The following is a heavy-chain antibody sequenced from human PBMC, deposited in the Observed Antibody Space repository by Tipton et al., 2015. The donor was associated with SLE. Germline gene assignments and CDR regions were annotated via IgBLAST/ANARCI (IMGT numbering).Heavy chain of an antibody. CDR2: IYYSGST. CDR3: ARRGYCSGGNCCATGCYYDMDV. Sequence: TLSLTCTVSGGSISSGGYYWSWIRQHPGKGLEWIGYIYYSGSTYYNPSLKSRVTISVDTSKNQFSLKLNSVTAADTAVYDCARRGYCSGGNCCATGCYYDMDVWGQGTTLSVYS. CDR1: GGSISSGGYY. V-gene: IGHV4-31*03. D-gene: IGHD2-15*01. J-gene: IGHJ6*02.